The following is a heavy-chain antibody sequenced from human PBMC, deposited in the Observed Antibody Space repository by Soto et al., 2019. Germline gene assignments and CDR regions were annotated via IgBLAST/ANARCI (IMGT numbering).Heavy chain of an antibody. Sequence: QVQLVQSGAEVKKPGASVKVSCKASGYTFTSYYMHWVRQAPGQGLEWMGIINPSGGSTSYAQKFQGRVTMTRDTSTSTVYMELSSLRSEDTAVYYCARDFIIAAASSRGFSCWGQGTLVTVSS. J-gene: IGHJ4*02. CDR3: ARDFIIAAASSRGFSC. V-gene: IGHV1-46*01. D-gene: IGHD6-13*01. CDR1: GYTFTSYY. CDR2: INPSGGST.